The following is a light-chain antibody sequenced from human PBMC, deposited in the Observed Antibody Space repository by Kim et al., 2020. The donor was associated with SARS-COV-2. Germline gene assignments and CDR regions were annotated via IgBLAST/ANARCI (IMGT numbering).Light chain of an antibody. CDR3: QQYDNWPRT. J-gene: IGKJ1*01. CDR2: GAS. CDR1: QSVSSN. V-gene: IGKV3-15*01. Sequence: EIEMTQSPATLSVSPGERATLSCRASQSVSSNLAWYQHKPGQAPRLLIYGASTRAAGIPARFGGSGSGTEFTLTISSLQSEDFAVYYCQQYDNWPRTFGQGTKVDIK.